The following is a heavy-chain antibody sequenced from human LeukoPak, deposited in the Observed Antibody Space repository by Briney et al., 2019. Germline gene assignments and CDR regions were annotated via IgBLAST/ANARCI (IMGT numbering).Heavy chain of an antibody. Sequence: ESLQISCQGSGYSFTSYWISWVRQMPGKGLEWMGRIDPSDSYTKYSPSFQGHVTISADKSINTAYLQWSSLKASDTAMYYCARRTGVEWFDPWGQGTLVTVSS. D-gene: IGHD7-27*01. CDR2: IDPSDSYT. J-gene: IGHJ5*02. CDR3: ARRTGVEWFDP. V-gene: IGHV5-10-1*01. CDR1: GYSFTSYW.